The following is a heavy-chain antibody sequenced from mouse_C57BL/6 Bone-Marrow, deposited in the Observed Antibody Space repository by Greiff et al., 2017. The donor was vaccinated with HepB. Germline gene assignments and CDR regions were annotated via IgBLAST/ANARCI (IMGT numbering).Heavy chain of an antibody. CDR2: IDPSDGYT. D-gene: IGHD2-10*02. CDR3: ARGGYGNYVDYFDY. Sequence: QVQLQQPGAELVKPGASVKLSCKASGYTFTSYWMQWVKQRPGQGLEWIGEIDPSDGYTNYNQKFKGKATLTVDTSSSTAYMQLSSLTSEDSAVYYCARGGYGNYVDYFDYWGQGTTLTVSS. V-gene: IGHV1-50*01. J-gene: IGHJ2*01. CDR1: GYTFTSYW.